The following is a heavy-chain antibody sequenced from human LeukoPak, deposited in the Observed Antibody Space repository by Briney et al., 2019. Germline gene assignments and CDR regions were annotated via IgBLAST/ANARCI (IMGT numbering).Heavy chain of an antibody. CDR1: GYIFTRYA. D-gene: IGHD1-26*01. CDR3: ARALRELYYFDS. J-gene: IGHJ4*02. CDR2: INAANGNT. Sequence: ASVKVSCKASGYIFTRYAIYWVRQAPGQKLEWMGWINAANGNTKYSQSFQGRLTIARDTSANTAYMELNSLRSEDTAVYYCARALRELYYFDSWGQGTLVTVSS. V-gene: IGHV1-3*01.